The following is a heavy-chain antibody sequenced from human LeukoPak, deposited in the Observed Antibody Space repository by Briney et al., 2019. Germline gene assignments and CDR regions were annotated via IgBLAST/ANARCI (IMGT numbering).Heavy chain of an antibody. Sequence: SETLSLTCAVYGGSFSGYYWSWIRQPPGKGLEGIGEINHSGSTNYNPSLKSRVTISVDTSKNQFSLKLSSVTAADTAVYYCARGPRVLVIIRPHAFDIWGQGTVVTVSS. CDR3: ARGPRVLVIIRPHAFDI. CDR1: GGSFSGYY. D-gene: IGHD3-9*01. CDR2: INHSGST. J-gene: IGHJ3*02. V-gene: IGHV4-34*01.